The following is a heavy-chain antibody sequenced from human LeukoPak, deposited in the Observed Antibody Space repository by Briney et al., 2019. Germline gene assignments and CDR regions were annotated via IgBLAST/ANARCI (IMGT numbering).Heavy chain of an antibody. CDR2: ITPSGGT. D-gene: IGHD5-24*01. Sequence: ASVKVSCKASGYTFTSYAMHWVRQAPGQGLEWMGWITPSGGTNYSQKFQGSVAITRAPTITTAYNDLRRVTSYDTAADYFGRDRYGDGCAHFDLGGQGDLVTV. J-gene: IGHJ4*02. V-gene: IGHV1-2*02. CDR1: GYTFTSYA. CDR3: GRDRYGDGCAHFDL.